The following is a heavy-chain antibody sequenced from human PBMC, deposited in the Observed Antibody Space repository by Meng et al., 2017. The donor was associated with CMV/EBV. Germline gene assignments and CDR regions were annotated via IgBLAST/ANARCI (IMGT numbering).Heavy chain of an antibody. J-gene: IGHJ4*02. CDR2: INPNSGGT. CDR3: ARNEYSGSYLKADY. Sequence: ASVKVSCKASGYTFTGYYMHWVLQAPGQGLEWMGWINPNSGGTNYAQKFQGRVTMTRDTSISTAYMELSRLRSDDTAVYYCARNEYSGSYLKADYWGQGTLVTVSS. D-gene: IGHD1-26*01. CDR1: GYTFTGYY. V-gene: IGHV1-2*02.